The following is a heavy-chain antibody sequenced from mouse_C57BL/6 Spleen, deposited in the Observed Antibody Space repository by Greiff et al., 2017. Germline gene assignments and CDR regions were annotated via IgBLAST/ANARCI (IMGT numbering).Heavy chain of an antibody. CDR1: GYAFSSYW. CDR2: IYPGDGDT. V-gene: IGHV1-80*01. CDR3: ARSGRGNYAMDY. J-gene: IGHJ4*01. Sequence: QVQLQQSGAELVKPGASVKISCKASGYAFSSYWMNWVKQRPGKGLEWIGQIYPGDGDTNYNGKFKGKATLTADKSSRTAFMQLSSLTSEDSAVYFCARSGRGNYAMDYWGQGTSVTVSS. D-gene: IGHD3-1*01.